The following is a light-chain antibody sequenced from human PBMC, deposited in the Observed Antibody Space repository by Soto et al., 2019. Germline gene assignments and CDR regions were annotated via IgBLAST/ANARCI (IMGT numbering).Light chain of an antibody. CDR2: GAS. CDR1: QSVSSTY. CDR3: QQYERSPTT. J-gene: IGKJ4*01. V-gene: IGKV3-20*01. Sequence: EIVLTQSPGTLSLSPGERATLSCRASQSVSSTYLAWYQQKPGRPPCLLIYGASRRDTGIPHRFSGSGSGTAFTLTISSLEPEDFEVYYCQQYERSPTTFGGGTKVEIK.